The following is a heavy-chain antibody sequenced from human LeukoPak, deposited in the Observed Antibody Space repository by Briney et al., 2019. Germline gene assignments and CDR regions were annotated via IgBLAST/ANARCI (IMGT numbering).Heavy chain of an antibody. CDR2: INPSGGST. CDR1: GYTFTSYY. J-gene: IGHJ5*02. Sequence: ASVKVSCKASGYTFTSYYMHWVRQAPGQGLEWMGIINPSGGSTSYAQKFQGRVTMTRDTSTSTVYMELSSLRSEDTAVYYCAREGLNMVRGILPKEAWGWFDPWGQGTLVTVSS. CDR3: AREGLNMVRGILPKEAWGWFDP. V-gene: IGHV1-46*01. D-gene: IGHD3-10*01.